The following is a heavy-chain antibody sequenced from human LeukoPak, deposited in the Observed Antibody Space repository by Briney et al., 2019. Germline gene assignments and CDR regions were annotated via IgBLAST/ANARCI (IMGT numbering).Heavy chain of an antibody. J-gene: IGHJ4*02. CDR2: INPNGGGT. CDR3: ARVSSSGDYYDN. Sequence: GASVKVSCKASGYTFTSYYMHWVRQAPGQGLEWMGWINPNGGGTNYAQKFQGRVTMTTDTSISTAYMELGGLRYDDTAVYYCARVSSSGDYYDNWGQGTLVTVSS. D-gene: IGHD3-10*01. V-gene: IGHV1-2*02. CDR1: GYTFTSYY.